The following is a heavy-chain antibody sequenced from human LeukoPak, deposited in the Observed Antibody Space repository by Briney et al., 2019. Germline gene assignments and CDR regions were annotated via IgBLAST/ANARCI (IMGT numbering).Heavy chain of an antibody. CDR1: GLTFSNYG. CDR3: AKMHGYFDS. V-gene: IGHV3-23*01. CDR2: ITGDGTTT. J-gene: IGHJ4*02. Sequence: GGSLRLSCAASGLTFSNYGMSWVRQAPGKGLQWVSAITGDGTTTYYADSVKGRFTISRDNSKNMLYLQMSSLRAEDTAVYYCAKMHGYFDSWGQGALVPVSS.